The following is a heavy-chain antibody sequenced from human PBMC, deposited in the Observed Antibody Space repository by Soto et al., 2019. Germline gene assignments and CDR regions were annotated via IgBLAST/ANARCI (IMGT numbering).Heavy chain of an antibody. J-gene: IGHJ4*02. V-gene: IGHV3-23*01. CDR1: GFNFRSHA. CDR3: AKDLQFSGWLSAQTFDY. CDR2: ITGSGDST. D-gene: IGHD6-19*01. Sequence: GGSQRLSCAVAGFNFRSHAMSWVRKDTGKGLECVSSITGSGDSTYYADSVKGRFTISRDKSKSTLYLRMNSLRAEDTAVYYCAKDLQFSGWLSAQTFDYWGQGTQVTVSS.